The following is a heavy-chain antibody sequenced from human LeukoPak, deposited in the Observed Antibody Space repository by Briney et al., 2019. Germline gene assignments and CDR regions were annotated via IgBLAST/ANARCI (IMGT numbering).Heavy chain of an antibody. CDR2: INPSGGST. V-gene: IGHV1-46*01. CDR1: GYTFTNYF. CDR3: ARVYRDCRTTSCYNDAFDI. D-gene: IGHD2-2*01. Sequence: ASVKVSCMASGYTFTNYFMHWGRQAPGQGLEWMGSINPSGGSTNYGQKFQGRVTMSRETSASTAYMELSSLRSDDTAFYYCARVYRDCRTTSCYNDAFDIWGQGTMVTVSS. J-gene: IGHJ3*02.